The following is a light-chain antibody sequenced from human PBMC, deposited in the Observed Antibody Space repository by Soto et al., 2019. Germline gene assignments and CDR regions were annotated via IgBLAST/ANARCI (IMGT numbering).Light chain of an antibody. CDR1: SSDVGGYNY. CDR3: SSYTNNSPYV. Sequence: QSVLTQPASVSGSPGQSITISCTGTSSDVGGYNYVSWYQQHPGKAPKLMIFEVSNRPSGISIRFSGSKSGNTASLTISGLQTEDEAHYYCSSYTNNSPYVFGTGTKVTVL. V-gene: IGLV2-14*01. CDR2: EVS. J-gene: IGLJ1*01.